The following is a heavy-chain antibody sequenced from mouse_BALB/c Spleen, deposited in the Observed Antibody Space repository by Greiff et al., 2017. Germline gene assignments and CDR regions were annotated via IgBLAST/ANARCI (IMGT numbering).Heavy chain of an antibody. CDR3: ASNWDVAY. V-gene: IGHV5-9-3*01. CDR1: GFTFSSYA. Sequence: EVQGVESGGGLVKPGGSLKLSCAASGFTFSSYAMSWVRQTPEKRLEWVATISSGGSYTYYPDSVKGRFTISRDNAKNTLYLQMSSLRSEDTAMYYCASNWDVAYWGQGTLVTVSA. J-gene: IGHJ3*01. CDR2: ISSGGSYT. D-gene: IGHD4-1*01.